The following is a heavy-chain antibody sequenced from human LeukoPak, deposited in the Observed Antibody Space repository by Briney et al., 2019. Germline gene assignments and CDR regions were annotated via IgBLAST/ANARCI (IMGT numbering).Heavy chain of an antibody. CDR1: GFTFSNYW. Sequence: PGGSLRLSCAASGFTFSNYWMSWVRQAPGKGLEWVANIKQDESEKYHVDSVKGRFTISRDNANNSLYLQMNSLRAEDTAVYYCARFTYLGSSRLCYLDSWGQGTLVTVSS. J-gene: IGHJ4*02. CDR3: ARFTYLGSSRLCYLDS. V-gene: IGHV3-7*01. D-gene: IGHD2-2*01. CDR2: IKQDESEK.